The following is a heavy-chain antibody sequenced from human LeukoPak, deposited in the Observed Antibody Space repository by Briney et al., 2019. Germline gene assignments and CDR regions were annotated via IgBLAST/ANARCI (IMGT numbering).Heavy chain of an antibody. Sequence: GGSLRLSCAASGFTFSNAWMSWVRQAPGKGLEWVGRIKSETDGGTTDYAAPVKGRFTISRDDSKNTLYLQMNSLRAEDTAVYYCAKASPREYSGYDSRSGAFDIWGQGTMVTVSS. D-gene: IGHD5-12*01. CDR3: AKASPREYSGYDSRSGAFDI. CDR1: GFTFSNAW. J-gene: IGHJ3*02. V-gene: IGHV3-15*01. CDR2: IKSETDGGTT.